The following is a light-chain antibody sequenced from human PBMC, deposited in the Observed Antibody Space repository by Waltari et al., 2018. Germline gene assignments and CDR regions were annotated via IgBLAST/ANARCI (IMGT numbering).Light chain of an antibody. CDR1: SSDVGGYNY. Sequence: QSALTQPAPVSGSPGQSITISCTGTSSDVGGYNYVPWYQQHPGKAPKLMIYEVSNRPSGVSNRFSGSKSGNTASLTISGLQAEDEADYYCSSYTSSSTLLFGGGTKLTVL. V-gene: IGLV2-14*01. J-gene: IGLJ2*01. CDR3: SSYTSSSTLL. CDR2: EVS.